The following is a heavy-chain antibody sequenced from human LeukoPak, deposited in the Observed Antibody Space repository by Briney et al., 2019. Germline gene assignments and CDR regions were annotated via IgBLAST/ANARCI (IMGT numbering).Heavy chain of an antibody. D-gene: IGHD3-22*01. Sequence: GGSLRLSCAASGFTFNNFAMNWVRQAPGKGLEWVSAISGSGGSTYYADSVKGRFTISRDNSKNTLYLQMNSLRAEDTAVYYCAKGKVVVMFDYWGQGTLVTVSS. V-gene: IGHV3-23*01. CDR3: AKGKVVVMFDY. J-gene: IGHJ4*02. CDR2: ISGSGGST. CDR1: GFTFNNFA.